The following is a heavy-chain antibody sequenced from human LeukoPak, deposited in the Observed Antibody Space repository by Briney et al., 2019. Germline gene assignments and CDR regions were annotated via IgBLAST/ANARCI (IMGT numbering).Heavy chain of an antibody. CDR2: IIPILGIA. J-gene: IGHJ5*02. V-gene: IGHV1-69*04. CDR3: ARGANWFDP. CDR1: GYTFTGYY. Sequence: ASVKVSCKASGYTFTGYYMHWVRQAPGQGLEWMGRIIPILGIANYAQKFQGRVTITADKSTSTAYMELSSLRSEDTAVYYCARGANWFDPWGQGTLVTVSS.